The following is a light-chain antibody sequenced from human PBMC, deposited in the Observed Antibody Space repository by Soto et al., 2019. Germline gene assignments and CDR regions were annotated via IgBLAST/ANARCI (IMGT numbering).Light chain of an antibody. V-gene: IGLV2-8*01. CDR1: SSDVGAYNY. J-gene: IGLJ2*01. CDR2: EVN. CDR3: SSYVGSNNLV. Sequence: QSALTQPPSASGSPGQSLTISCTGTSSDVGAYNYVSWYQQHPGKAPKLMIYEVNKRPSGVPDRFSGSKSGNTASLTVSGLQDEDEADYYCSSYVGSNNLVFVRGTKLTVL.